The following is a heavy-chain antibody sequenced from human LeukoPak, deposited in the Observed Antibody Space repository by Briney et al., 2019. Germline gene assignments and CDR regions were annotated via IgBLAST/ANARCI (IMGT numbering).Heavy chain of an antibody. J-gene: IGHJ4*02. CDR1: GGSISSRTYY. V-gene: IGHV4-39*06. D-gene: IGHD1-7*01. Sequence: SETLSLTCTVSGGSISSRTYYWGWIRQPPGKGLEWIGSIYYTGGTYYNPSLKSRFTTSLDTSRNQFPLKLSSVTAADTAIYYCTGELAGTTVHYWGQGILVTVSS. CDR2: IYYTGGT. CDR3: TGELAGTTVHY.